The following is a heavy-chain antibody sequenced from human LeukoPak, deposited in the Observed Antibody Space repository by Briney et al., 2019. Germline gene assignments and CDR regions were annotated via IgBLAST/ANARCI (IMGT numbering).Heavy chain of an antibody. Sequence: SETLSLICSVSGGSIDTHFWTWIRQPPGKGLEWMGDIQDSGSTNYNPSLMSRVTISVDRSKNQFSLKLTSVTAADTAVYFCALSDYLEHFSRGGRLLVRNAFDIWGQGTMVTVSA. V-gene: IGHV4-59*11. J-gene: IGHJ3*02. CDR1: GGSIDTHF. CDR3: ALSDYLEHFSRGGRLLVRNAFDI. CDR2: IQDSGST. D-gene: IGHD1/OR15-1a*01.